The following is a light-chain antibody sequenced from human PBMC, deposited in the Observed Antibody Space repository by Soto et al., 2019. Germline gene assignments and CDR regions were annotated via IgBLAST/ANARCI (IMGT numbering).Light chain of an antibody. V-gene: IGKV3-20*01. CDR3: QQYNNWPWT. CDR1: QSVSSSY. J-gene: IGKJ1*01. CDR2: AAS. Sequence: EVMLTQSPGTLSLSPGERATFSCRASQSVSSSYIAWYQQKPGQAPRLLIYAASTRATGIPDRFSGSGSGTDFTLTISRLEPEDFAVYYCQQYNNWPWTFGQGTKV.